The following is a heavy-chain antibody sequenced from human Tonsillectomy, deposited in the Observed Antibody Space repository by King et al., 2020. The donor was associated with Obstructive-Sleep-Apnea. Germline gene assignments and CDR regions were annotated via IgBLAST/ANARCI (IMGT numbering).Heavy chain of an antibody. J-gene: IGHJ5*02. Sequence: VQLQQWGAGLLSPSETLSLTCTDFGGSFSDYYWTWIRQPPGKGLEWIGEINHSGSTNYNPSLKSRVTISVDTSKNQFSLKLSYVTAADTAVYYCARGSGAAAVNWFDPWGQGTLVTVSS. V-gene: IGHV4-34*01. CDR2: INHSGST. D-gene: IGHD6-13*01. CDR1: GGSFSDYY. CDR3: ARGSGAAAVNWFDP.